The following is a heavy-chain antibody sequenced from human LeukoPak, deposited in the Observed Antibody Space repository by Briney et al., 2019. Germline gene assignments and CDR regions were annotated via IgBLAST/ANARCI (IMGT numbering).Heavy chain of an antibody. CDR2: NNGDGSTT. J-gene: IGHJ5*02. CDR3: ARDPRNVGLAP. D-gene: IGHD2-15*01. V-gene: IGHV3-74*01. Sequence: GGSLRLSCAASGFTFSNHWMHWVRQAPGKGLMYISRNNGDGSTTNYADVVKGRFTTSRDNVKNTLYLQMNSLRVEDTAVYYCARDPRNVGLAPWGQGTLVTVSS. CDR1: GFTFSNHW.